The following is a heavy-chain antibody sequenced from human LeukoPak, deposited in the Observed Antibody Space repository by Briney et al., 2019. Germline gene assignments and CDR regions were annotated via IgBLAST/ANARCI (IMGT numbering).Heavy chain of an antibody. D-gene: IGHD6-13*01. V-gene: IGHV4-59*01. J-gene: IGHJ4*02. CDR2: IYYSGST. CDR3: ARDRGYSSSWYDSGGIDY. CDR1: GGSISSYY. Sequence: SETLSLTCTVSGGSISSYYWCWIRQPPGKGLEWIGYIYYSGSTNYNPSLKSRVTISVDTSKNQFSLKLSSVTAADTAVYYCARDRGYSSSWYDSGGIDYWGQGTLVTVSS.